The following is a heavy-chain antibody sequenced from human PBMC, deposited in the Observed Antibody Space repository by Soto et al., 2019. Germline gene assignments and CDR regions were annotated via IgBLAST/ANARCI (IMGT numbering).Heavy chain of an antibody. CDR3: ARDSRFDNYYYYYYMDV. D-gene: IGHD3-9*01. Sequence: GGSLRLSCAASGFTFSSYGMHWVRQAPGKGLEWVAVIWYDGSNKYYADSVKGRFTISRDNSKNTLYLQMNSLRAEDTAVYYCARDSRFDNYYYYYYMDVWGKGTTVTVSS. J-gene: IGHJ6*03. CDR1: GFTFSSYG. CDR2: IWYDGSNK. V-gene: IGHV3-33*01.